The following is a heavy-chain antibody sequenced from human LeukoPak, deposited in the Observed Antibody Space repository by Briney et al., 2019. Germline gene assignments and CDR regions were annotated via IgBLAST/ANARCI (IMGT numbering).Heavy chain of an antibody. CDR1: GFTFSSYS. CDR2: ISTSSSYI. J-gene: IGHJ5*02. D-gene: IGHD3-10*01. V-gene: IGHV3-21*01. Sequence: GGSLRLSCAAYGFTFSSYSMNWVRQAPGKGLEWVSSISTSSSYIYYADSVKGRFTISRDNAKHSLYLQMNSLRAEDTAVYYCARGRATMVRGVPSSLEFDPWGQGTLVTVSS. CDR3: ARGRATMVRGVPSSLEFDP.